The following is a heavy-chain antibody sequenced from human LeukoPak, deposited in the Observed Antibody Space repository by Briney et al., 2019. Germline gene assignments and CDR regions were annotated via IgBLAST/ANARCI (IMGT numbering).Heavy chain of an antibody. V-gene: IGHV3-33*01. Sequence: RGSLRLSCAASGFTFSSYGIHWVRQAPGKGLEWVAVIWYDGSNKYYADSVKGRFTISRDNSKNTLYLQMNSLRAEDTAVYYCGRVSNSGYDWGLYYYGMDVWGKGTTVTVSS. CDR3: GRVSNSGYDWGLYYYGMDV. D-gene: IGHD5-12*01. CDR1: GFTFSSYG. CDR2: IWYDGSNK. J-gene: IGHJ6*04.